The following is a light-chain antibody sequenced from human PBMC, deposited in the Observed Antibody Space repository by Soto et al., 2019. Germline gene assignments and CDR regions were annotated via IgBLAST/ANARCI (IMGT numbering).Light chain of an antibody. Sequence: EIVMTQSPATLSVSPGERVTLSCRASQSLSNKLAWYQQKPGQAPRLLIYDAYTRATGIPARFSGSGSGTDFTLTISSLQSEDFAVFYCQQYNEWPVTFGGGTKVELK. CDR1: QSLSNK. V-gene: IGKV3-15*01. CDR2: DAY. J-gene: IGKJ4*01. CDR3: QQYNEWPVT.